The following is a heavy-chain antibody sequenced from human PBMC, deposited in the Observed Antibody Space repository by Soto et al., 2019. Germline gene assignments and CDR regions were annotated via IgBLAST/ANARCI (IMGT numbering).Heavy chain of an antibody. J-gene: IGHJ6*03. CDR3: ARSQAAAGFYYYYMDV. CDR2: INAGNGNT. Sequence: QVQLVQSGAEVKKPGASVKVSCKASGYTFTSYAMHWVRQAPGQRLEWMGWINAGNGNTKYSQKFQGRVTITRDTSASTAYMELSSLRSEDTAVYYCARSQAAAGFYYYYMDVWGKGTTVTVSS. D-gene: IGHD6-13*01. V-gene: IGHV1-3*01. CDR1: GYTFTSYA.